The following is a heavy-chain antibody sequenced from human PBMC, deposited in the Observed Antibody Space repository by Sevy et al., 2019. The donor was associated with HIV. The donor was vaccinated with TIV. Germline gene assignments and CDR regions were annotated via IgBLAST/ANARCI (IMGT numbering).Heavy chain of an antibody. J-gene: IGHJ6*02. V-gene: IGHV3-23*01. CDR1: GFSFSNYA. CDR2: LIGGGSRT. D-gene: IGHD5-12*01. Sequence: GGSLRLSCAASGFSFSNYAMSWVHQAPGKGLEWVSTLIGGGSRTYYADSVTGRFTISRDNSKNTLYLQMNSLRAEDTAVYYCANGYNSYYYGMDVWGQGTTVTVSS. CDR3: ANGYNSYYYGMDV.